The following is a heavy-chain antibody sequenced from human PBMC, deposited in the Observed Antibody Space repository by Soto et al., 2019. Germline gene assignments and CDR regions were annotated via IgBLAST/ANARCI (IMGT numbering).Heavy chain of an antibody. CDR2: IYYTGST. Sequence: QVQLQESGPGLVKPSETLSLTCTVSGGSVSSGNYYWSWIRQPPGKALEWIGYIYYTGSTNYNPSLRRRVAISVDASKNQFSLKLSSVTAADTAVYYCASYSSGWYDVSYWGQGTLFTVSS. D-gene: IGHD6-19*01. J-gene: IGHJ4*02. CDR3: ASYSSGWYDVSY. V-gene: IGHV4-61*01. CDR1: GGSVSSGNYY.